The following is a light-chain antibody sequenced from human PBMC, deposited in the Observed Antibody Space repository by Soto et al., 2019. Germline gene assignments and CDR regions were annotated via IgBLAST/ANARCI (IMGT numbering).Light chain of an antibody. V-gene: IGLV2-23*01. CDR2: EGS. CDR3: CSYAGSSTWV. J-gene: IGLJ3*02. CDR1: SSDVGSYNL. Sequence: QSVLPQPASVSGSPGQSITISCTGTSSDVGSYNLVSWYQQHPGKAPKLMIYEGSKRPSGVSNRFSGSKSGNTASLTISGLQSEYEADYYCCSYAGSSTWVFGGGTQMTVL.